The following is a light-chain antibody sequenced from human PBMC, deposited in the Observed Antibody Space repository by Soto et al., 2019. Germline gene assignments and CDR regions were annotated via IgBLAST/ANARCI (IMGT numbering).Light chain of an antibody. CDR1: RASIGSNT. J-gene: IGLJ3*02. CDR3: AAWDDSLSGPV. V-gene: IGLV1-44*01. CDR2: NNN. Sequence: QSVLTQPPSASGTPGQRVTISCSGSRASIGSNTVTWYPHLPGAAPKLLVYNNNQRPSGVPDRCSGSKSDTSASLAISGLQFEDEAVYYCAAWDDSLSGPVFGGGTQLTVL.